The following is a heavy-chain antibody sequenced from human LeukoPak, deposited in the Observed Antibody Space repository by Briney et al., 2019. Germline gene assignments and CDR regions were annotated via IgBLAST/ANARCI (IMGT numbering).Heavy chain of an antibody. CDR3: AIHSWALYSSSPADYYYYYGMDV. Sequence: SETLSLTCTVSGGSISSSSYYWGWIRQPPGKGLEWIGSIYDSGSTYYNPSLKSRVTISVDTSKNQFSLKLSSVTAADAAVYYCAIHSWALYSSSPADYYYYYGMDVWGQGTTVTVSS. CDR1: GGSISSSSYY. CDR2: IYDSGST. V-gene: IGHV4-39*01. D-gene: IGHD6-6*01. J-gene: IGHJ6*02.